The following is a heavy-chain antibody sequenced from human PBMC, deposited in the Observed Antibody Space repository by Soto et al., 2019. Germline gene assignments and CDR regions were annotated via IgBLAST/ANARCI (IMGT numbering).Heavy chain of an antibody. V-gene: IGHV1-58*01. CDR3: AVFITNTPPFDY. CDR2: IVVGSGNT. D-gene: IGHD5-18*01. CDR1: GFTFTSSA. J-gene: IGHJ4*02. Sequence: VKVSCKASGFTFTSSAVQWVRQARGQRLEWIGWIVVGSGNTNYAQKFQERVTITRDMSTSTAYMELSSLRSEDTAVYYCAVFITNTPPFDYWGQGTLVTVS.